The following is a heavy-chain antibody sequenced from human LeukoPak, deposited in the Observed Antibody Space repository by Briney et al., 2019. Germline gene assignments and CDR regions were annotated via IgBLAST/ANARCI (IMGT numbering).Heavy chain of an antibody. V-gene: IGHV3-23*01. J-gene: IGHJ4*02. Sequence: PGGSLRLSCASSGFTFISYAMSWVRQAPGKGLEWVSAISGSGGSTYYADSVKGRFTISRDNSKNTLYLQMNSLRAEDTAVYYCAKTPQQWLVPFDYWGQGTLVTVSS. CDR1: GFTFISYA. D-gene: IGHD6-19*01. CDR3: AKTPQQWLVPFDY. CDR2: ISGSGGST.